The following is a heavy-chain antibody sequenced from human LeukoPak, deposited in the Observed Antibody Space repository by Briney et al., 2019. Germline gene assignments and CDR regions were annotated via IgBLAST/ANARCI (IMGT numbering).Heavy chain of an antibody. V-gene: IGHV4-39*01. CDR1: GGSISSSSYY. J-gene: IGHJ4*02. CDR2: IYYSGST. Sequence: PSETLSLTCTVSGGSISSSSYYWGWIRQPPAKALAWIGCIYYSGSTYYNPSLKSRVTISVDTSKNQFSLKLSSVTAADTAVYYCARLSAAAPQGGFDYWGQGTLVTVSS. D-gene: IGHD6-13*01. CDR3: ARLSAAAPQGGFDY.